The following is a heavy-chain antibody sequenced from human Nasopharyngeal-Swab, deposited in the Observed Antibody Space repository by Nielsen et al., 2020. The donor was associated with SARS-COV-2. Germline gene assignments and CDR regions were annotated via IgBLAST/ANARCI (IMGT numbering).Heavy chain of an antibody. J-gene: IGHJ4*02. CDR3: AKDRGIQLWFNN. D-gene: IGHD5-18*01. Sequence: GGSLRLSCAASGFTFSSYAMNWVRQAPGKGLEWVSAISGSGGSTYYADSVKGRFTISRDNSKNTLYLQMNSLRAEDTAVYYCAKDRGIQLWFNNWGQGTLVTVSS. V-gene: IGHV3-23*01. CDR1: GFTFSSYA. CDR2: ISGSGGST.